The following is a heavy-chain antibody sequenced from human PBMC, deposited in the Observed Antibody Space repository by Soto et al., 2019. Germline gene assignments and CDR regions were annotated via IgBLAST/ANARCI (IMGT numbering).Heavy chain of an antibody. CDR2: ITYDSAYI. V-gene: IGHV3-21*01. Sequence: GGSLRLSCAVSGFTFSAYTMNWVRQAPGKGLEWVSSITYDSAYIYYADSVKGRFTISRDNAKNSLYLQMDSLRAEDTDVYYCERQLGSACYDYWGQGILVTVSS. J-gene: IGHJ4*02. CDR1: GFTFSAYT. CDR3: ERQLGSACYDY. D-gene: IGHD2-21*02.